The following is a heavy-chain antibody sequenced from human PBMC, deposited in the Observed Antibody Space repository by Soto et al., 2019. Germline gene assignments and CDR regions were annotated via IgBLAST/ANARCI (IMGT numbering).Heavy chain of an antibody. J-gene: IGHJ4*02. V-gene: IGHV3-30*03. CDR3: APWFGAFDY. D-gene: IGHD3-10*01. CDR2: ISYEGGNK. CDR1: GLTFSSYG. Sequence: QVQLVESGGGVVQPGRSLRLSCAASGLTFSSYGMHWVRQAPGKGLEWVAVISYEGGNKYYADSVKGRFTISRDNSKNTLYLQMTSLRAEDTAVYYCAPWFGAFDYWGQGTLVTVSS.